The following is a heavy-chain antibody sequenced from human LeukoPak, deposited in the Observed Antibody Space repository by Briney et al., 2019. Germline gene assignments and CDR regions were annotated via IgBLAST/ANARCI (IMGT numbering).Heavy chain of an antibody. J-gene: IGHJ1*01. CDR1: GFTFSSYS. CDR2: ISSSSTI. CDR3: ARDFDYYDSSGYYAYFQH. Sequence: GGSLRLSCAASGFTFSSYSMNWVRQAPGKGLEWVSYISSSSTIYYADSVKGRFTISRDNAKNSLYLQMNSLRAEDTAVYYCARDFDYYDSSGYYAYFQHWGQGTLVTVSS. D-gene: IGHD3-22*01. V-gene: IGHV3-48*01.